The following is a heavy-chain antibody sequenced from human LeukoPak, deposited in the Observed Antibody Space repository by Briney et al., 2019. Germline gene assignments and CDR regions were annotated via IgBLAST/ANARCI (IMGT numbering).Heavy chain of an antibody. CDR1: GFLLSDYW. D-gene: IGHD2-2*01. V-gene: IGHV3-7*03. J-gene: IGHJ4*02. Sequence: GGSLRLSCAASGFLLSDYWMSWVRQGPGEGLEWVANINQGGREKYSVDSVKGRFTISRDNAQNSLGLQMNSLRVEDTAIYYCARLVVPPGNRGWYYEHWGQGTLVTVSS. CDR2: INQGGREK. CDR3: ARLVVPPGNRGWYYEH.